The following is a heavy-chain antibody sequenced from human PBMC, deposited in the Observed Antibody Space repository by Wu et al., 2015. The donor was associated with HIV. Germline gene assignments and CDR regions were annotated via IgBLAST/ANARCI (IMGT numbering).Heavy chain of an antibody. Sequence: VQLVQSGAEVKKPGSSVKVSCKASGVTFSRYAVNWVRQAPGQGFEWMGGIIPMFDVLNYAQNFKGRLTITADEPTATVYMEVRDLRSEDTAVYYCAGRQKYDRGNEGLFDFWARERWSASPQ. V-gene: IGHV1-69*12. CDR3: AGRQKYDRGNEGLFDF. CDR2: IIPMFDVL. CDR1: GVTFSRYA. D-gene: IGHD2-8*01. J-gene: IGHJ4*02.